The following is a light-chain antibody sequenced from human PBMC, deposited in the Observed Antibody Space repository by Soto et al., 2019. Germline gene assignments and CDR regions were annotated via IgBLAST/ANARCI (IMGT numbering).Light chain of an antibody. J-gene: IGLJ1*01. Sequence: QSALTQPRSVSLSPGQSVTISCTGTSSDVGGFNSVSLYQQHPGKAPKLMIYDVNKRPSGVPDRFSGSKSGSTASLTISGLQAEDEADYYCCSYAGSYSYAFATGTKVTVL. CDR1: SSDVGGFNS. V-gene: IGLV2-11*01. CDR3: CSYAGSYSYA. CDR2: DVN.